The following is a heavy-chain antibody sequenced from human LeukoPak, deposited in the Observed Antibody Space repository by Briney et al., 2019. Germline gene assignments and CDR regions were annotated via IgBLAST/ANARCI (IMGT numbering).Heavy chain of an antibody. CDR3: ARERGGGDYYFDY. D-gene: IGHD2-21*02. J-gene: IGHJ4*02. CDR1: GFTVSSNY. V-gene: IGHV3-66*01. Sequence: PGGSLRLSCAASGFTVSSNYMSWVRQAPGKVLEWVSVIYSGGSTSYADSVKGRFTISRDHSKNTLYLQMNSLGAEDTAVYYCARERGGGDYYFDYWGQGTLVTVSS. CDR2: IYSGGST.